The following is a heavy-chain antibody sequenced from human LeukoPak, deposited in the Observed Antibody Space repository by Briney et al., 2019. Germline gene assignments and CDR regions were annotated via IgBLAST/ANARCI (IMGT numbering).Heavy chain of an antibody. CDR3: AREVYDFWSGYPYYYYYYGMDV. CDR2: INSDGSST. D-gene: IGHD3-3*01. Sequence: GGSLRLSCAASGFTLSSYWMHWVRQAPGKGLVWVSRINSDGSSTSYADSVKGRFTISRDNAKNTLYLQMNSLRAEDTAVYYCAREVYDFWSGYPYYYYYYGMDVWGQGTTVTVSS. J-gene: IGHJ6*02. V-gene: IGHV3-74*01. CDR1: GFTLSSYW.